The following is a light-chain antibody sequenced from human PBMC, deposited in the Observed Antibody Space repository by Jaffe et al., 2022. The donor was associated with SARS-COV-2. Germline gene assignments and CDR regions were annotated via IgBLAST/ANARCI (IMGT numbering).Light chain of an antibody. Sequence: QSALTQPPSASGSPGQSVIISCTGTSSDVGGYDYVSWYQLHPGKAPKLMIYEVNKRPSGVPDRFSGSKSGNTASLTVSGLQAEDEADYYCSSYAGSNNYVFGTGTKVTVL. CDR3: SSYAGSNNYV. J-gene: IGLJ1*01. CDR2: EVN. V-gene: IGLV2-8*01. CDR1: SSDVGGYDY.